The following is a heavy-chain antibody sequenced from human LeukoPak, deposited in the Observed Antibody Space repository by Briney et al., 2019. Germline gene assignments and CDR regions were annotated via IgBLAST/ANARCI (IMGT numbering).Heavy chain of an antibody. V-gene: IGHV1-2*02. D-gene: IGHD2-8*01. CDR1: GYSFRDYW. J-gene: IGHJ4*02. CDR3: ARGGFHHGFDF. CDR2: IDPKTGNQ. Sequence: GASAKVSCKASGYSFRDYWMHWVRQAPGQGLEWMGWIDPKTGNQNYAQKFQGRVTITSDTSITTFYMELSRLTSDDTAVYYCARGGFHHGFDFWGQGTVVTVSS.